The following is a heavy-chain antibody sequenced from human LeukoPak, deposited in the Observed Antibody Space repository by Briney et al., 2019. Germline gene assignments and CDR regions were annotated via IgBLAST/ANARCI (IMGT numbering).Heavy chain of an antibody. V-gene: IGHV4-59*01. CDR3: ARDRPHPLVYSSSSGDNWFDP. D-gene: IGHD6-13*01. Sequence: PSETLSLTCTVSGGSISSYYWSWIRQPPGKGLEWIGYIYYSGSTNYNPSLKSRVTISVDTSKNQFSLKLSSVTAADTAVYYCARDRPHPLVYSSSSGDNWFDPWGQGTLVTVSS. CDR1: GGSISSYY. CDR2: IYYSGST. J-gene: IGHJ5*02.